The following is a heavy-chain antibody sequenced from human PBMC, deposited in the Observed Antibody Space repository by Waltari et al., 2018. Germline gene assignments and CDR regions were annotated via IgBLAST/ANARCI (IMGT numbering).Heavy chain of an antibody. Sequence: QVQLQESGPGLVKPSETLSLTCAVSGYSISSGYYWGWIRQPPGKGLEWIGSIYHSGSTYYNPSLKSRVTISVDTSKNQFSLKLSSVTAADTAVYYCARDVVVVAATQDWYFDLWGRGTLVTVSS. D-gene: IGHD2-15*01. CDR2: IYHSGST. CDR3: ARDVVVVAATQDWYFDL. V-gene: IGHV4-38-2*02. CDR1: GYSISSGYY. J-gene: IGHJ2*01.